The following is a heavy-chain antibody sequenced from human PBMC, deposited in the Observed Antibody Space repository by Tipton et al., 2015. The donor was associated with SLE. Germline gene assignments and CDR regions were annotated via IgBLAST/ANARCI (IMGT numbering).Heavy chain of an antibody. CDR3: ARVGYSGTSPYYYYYMDV. V-gene: IGHV4-59*01. Sequence: TLSLTCTVSDDSFSTYYWSWIRQPPGGGLEWIGCIYYSGSTNYNPPLQSRVTISVDTSKNQFSLNLSSVTAADTAIYYCARVGYSGTSPYYYYYMDVWGKGTTVTVSS. CDR2: IYYSGST. D-gene: IGHD1-26*01. CDR1: DDSFSTYY. J-gene: IGHJ6*03.